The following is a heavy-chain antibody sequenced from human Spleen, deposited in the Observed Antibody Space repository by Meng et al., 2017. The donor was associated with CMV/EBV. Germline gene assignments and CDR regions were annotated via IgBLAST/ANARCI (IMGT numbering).Heavy chain of an antibody. V-gene: IGHV3-15*05. CDR1: GFTFSKAW. D-gene: IGHD3-10*01. Sequence: GESLKISCAASGFTFSKAWMSWVRRAPGKGLEWVGRIKRKTDGGTTDYAAPVKGRFTVSRDNAKNTLFLQMHSLRAEDTAVYYCARGFPYYGSGSALGNWGQGILVTVSS. CDR3: ARGFPYYGSGSALGN. J-gene: IGHJ4*02. CDR2: IKRKTDGGTT.